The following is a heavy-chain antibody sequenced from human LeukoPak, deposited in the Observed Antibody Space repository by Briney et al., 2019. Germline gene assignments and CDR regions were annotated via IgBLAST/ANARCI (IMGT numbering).Heavy chain of an antibody. Sequence: GGSLRLSCAASGFIFSNYAMQWVRQAPGMGLEWVAFIRYDGGNTYYADSVKGRFTISRDNAKNSLYLQMNSLRAEDTAVYYCARVSDYYDSIRFDPWGQGTLVTVSS. CDR2: IRYDGGNT. CDR1: GFIFSNYA. CDR3: ARVSDYYDSIRFDP. D-gene: IGHD3-22*01. V-gene: IGHV3-30*02. J-gene: IGHJ5*02.